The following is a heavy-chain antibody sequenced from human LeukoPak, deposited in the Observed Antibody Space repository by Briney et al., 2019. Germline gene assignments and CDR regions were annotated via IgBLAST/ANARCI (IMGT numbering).Heavy chain of an antibody. J-gene: IGHJ6*02. CDR1: GGTFSSYA. D-gene: IGHD1-26*01. Sequence: GASVKVSCKASGGTFSSYAISWVRQAPGRGLEWMGGIIPIFGTANYAQKFQGRVTITADESTSTAYMELSSLRSEDTAVYYCARGLGADNFDYYYGMDVWGQGTTVTVSS. CDR3: ARGLGADNFDYYYGMDV. V-gene: IGHV1-69*13. CDR2: IIPIFGTA.